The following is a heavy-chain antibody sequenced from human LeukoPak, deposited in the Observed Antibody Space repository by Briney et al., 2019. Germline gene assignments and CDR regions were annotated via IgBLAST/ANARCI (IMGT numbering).Heavy chain of an antibody. V-gene: IGHV1-18*01. J-gene: IGHJ4*02. CDR3: ARGKGGRDY. CDR2: ISTYNGDT. D-gene: IGHD1-26*01. Sequence: ASVKVSCTASGYTFTTYGITWVRQAPGQGLEWMGWISTYNGDTNYAQKLQGRVTIATDTSTSTAYMELRSLRSDDTAVYYCARGKGGRDYWGQGTLVTVSS. CDR1: GYTFTTYG.